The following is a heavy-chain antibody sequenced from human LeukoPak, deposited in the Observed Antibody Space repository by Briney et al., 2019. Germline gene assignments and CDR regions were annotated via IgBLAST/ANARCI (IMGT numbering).Heavy chain of an antibody. Sequence: GGSLRLPCAASGFTFNSYGMSWVRQAPGKRLEWVSASSGGGGGTYYADSVKGRFTISRDNSKNTLYLQMNSLRAEDTAVYYCAKAVVGVAAIAYWGQGTLVTVSS. J-gene: IGHJ4*02. CDR1: GFTFNSYG. D-gene: IGHD2-15*01. CDR2: SSGGGGGT. V-gene: IGHV3-23*01. CDR3: AKAVVGVAAIAY.